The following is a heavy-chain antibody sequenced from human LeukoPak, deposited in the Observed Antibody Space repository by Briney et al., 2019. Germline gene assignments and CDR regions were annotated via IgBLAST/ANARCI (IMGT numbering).Heavy chain of an antibody. CDR2: IIPILGIA. CDR1: GGTFSSYT. Sequence: GSSVKVSCKASGGTFSSYTISWVRQAPGQGLEWMGRIIPILGIANYAQKFQGRVPITADKSTSIAYMELSSLRSEDTAVYYCARLRSITMIVVAHVDAFDIWGQGTMVTVSS. D-gene: IGHD3-22*01. V-gene: IGHV1-69*02. J-gene: IGHJ3*02. CDR3: ARLRSITMIVVAHVDAFDI.